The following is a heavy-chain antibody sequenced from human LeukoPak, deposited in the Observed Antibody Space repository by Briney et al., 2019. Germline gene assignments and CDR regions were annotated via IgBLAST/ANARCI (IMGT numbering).Heavy chain of an antibody. Sequence: ASVKVSCKASGYTFTSYYMHWVRQATGQGLEWMGWMNPNSGNTGYAQKFQGSVTITRNTSISTAYMELSSLRSEDTAVYYCARSNYYGSGGFGFDYWGQGTLVTVSS. CDR3: ARSNYYGSGGFGFDY. J-gene: IGHJ4*02. CDR1: GYTFTSYY. D-gene: IGHD3-10*01. V-gene: IGHV1-8*03. CDR2: MNPNSGNT.